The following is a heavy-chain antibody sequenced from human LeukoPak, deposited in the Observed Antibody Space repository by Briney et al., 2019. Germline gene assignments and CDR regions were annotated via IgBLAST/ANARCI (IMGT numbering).Heavy chain of an antibody. V-gene: IGHV3-9*01. CDR3: AKAYGSGSYPL. Sequence: GGSLRLSCAASGFTFDDYAMHWVRQAPGKGLEWVSGISWNSGSIGYADSVKGRFTISRDNAKNSLYLQMNSLRAEDTALYYCAKAYGSGSYPLWGQGTLVTVSS. J-gene: IGHJ4*02. D-gene: IGHD3-10*01. CDR1: GFTFDDYA. CDR2: ISWNSGSI.